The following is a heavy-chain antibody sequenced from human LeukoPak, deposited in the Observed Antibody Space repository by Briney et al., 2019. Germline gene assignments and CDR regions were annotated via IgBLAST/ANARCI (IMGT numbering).Heavy chain of an antibody. Sequence: GRSLRLSCTGSGFTFGDHAMSCVRQAPGKGLEWVGFIRSKAYRGTTEYAASVKGRFTISRDDSASIAYLQMNSLKTEDTAVYYCARGPIQLWIHNAMDVWGQGTTVTVSS. CDR2: IRSKAYRGTT. D-gene: IGHD1-1*01. V-gene: IGHV3-49*04. CDR3: ARGPIQLWIHNAMDV. J-gene: IGHJ6*02. CDR1: GFTFGDHA.